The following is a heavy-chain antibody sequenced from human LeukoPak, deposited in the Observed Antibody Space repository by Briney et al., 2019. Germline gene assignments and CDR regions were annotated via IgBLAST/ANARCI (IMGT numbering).Heavy chain of an antibody. CDR1: GFTFTGYS. CDR3: ARVLWFGELVLVSNGKDV. V-gene: IGHV3-21*01. Sequence: GGSLRLSCAASGFTFTGYSMNWVRQAPGKGLEWVSSISTSSSYIYYADSLKGRFTISRDNAENSLYLQMNSLRAEDTAVYYCARVLWFGELVLVSNGKDVWGQGTTVTVSS. D-gene: IGHD3-10*01. CDR2: ISTSSSYI. J-gene: IGHJ6*02.